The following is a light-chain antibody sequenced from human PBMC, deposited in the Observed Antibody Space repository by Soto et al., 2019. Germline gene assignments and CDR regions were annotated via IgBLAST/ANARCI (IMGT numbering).Light chain of an antibody. V-gene: IGKV1-5*03. Sequence: AVSASKRERVTITCRASQSISTYLAWYRHKPGEAPKLLIYKASTLERGVPSRFSGSGSGTDFTLTISILQPDDFTPYYCQAYTSDSRTFGQRSIVDI. CDR3: QAYTSDSRT. J-gene: IGKJ1*01. CDR2: KAS. CDR1: QSISTY.